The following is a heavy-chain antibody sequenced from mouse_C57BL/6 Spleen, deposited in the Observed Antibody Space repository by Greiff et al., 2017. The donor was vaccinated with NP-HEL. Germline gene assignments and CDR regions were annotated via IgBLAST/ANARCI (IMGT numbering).Heavy chain of an antibody. J-gene: IGHJ2*01. CDR3: ARDPYYYGSSYERGFDY. Sequence: VQLQQSGAELVKPGASVKMSCKASGYTFTSYWITWVKQRPGQGLEWIGDIYPGSGSTNYNEKFKSKATLTVDTSSSTAYMQISSLTSEDSAFYYCARDPYYYGSSYERGFDYWGQGTTLTVSS. CDR2: IYPGSGST. CDR1: GYTFTSYW. V-gene: IGHV1-55*01. D-gene: IGHD1-1*01.